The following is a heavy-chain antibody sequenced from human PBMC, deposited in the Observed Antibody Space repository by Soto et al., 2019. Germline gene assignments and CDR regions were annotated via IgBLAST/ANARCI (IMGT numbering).Heavy chain of an antibody. V-gene: IGHV1-69*02. CDR3: AGFTRMGMDV. D-gene: IGHD3-3*01. J-gene: IGHJ6*02. Sequence: QVQLVQSGAEVKKPGSSVKVSCKASGGTFSSYTISWVRQAPGQGLEWMGRIIPILGIANYAQKFQGRVTINAEKSTNTAYMELGRPRSEDTAVYYWAGFTRMGMDVWGQGTTVTVSS. CDR1: GGTFSSYT. CDR2: IIPILGIA.